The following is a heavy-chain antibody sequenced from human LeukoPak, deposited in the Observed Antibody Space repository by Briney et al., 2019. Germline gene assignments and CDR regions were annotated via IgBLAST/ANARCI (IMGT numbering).Heavy chain of an antibody. CDR2: ISYDGSNK. D-gene: IGHD2-21*02. CDR3: AKSELAYCGGDCVRSNWFDP. V-gene: IGHV3-30*18. J-gene: IGHJ5*02. CDR1: GFTFSSYG. Sequence: PGRSLRLSCAASGFTFSSYGMHWVRQAPGKGLEWVAVISYDGSNKYYADSVKGRFTISRDNSKNTLYLQMNSLRAEDTAVYYCAKSELAYCGGDCVRSNWFDPWGQGTLVTVSS.